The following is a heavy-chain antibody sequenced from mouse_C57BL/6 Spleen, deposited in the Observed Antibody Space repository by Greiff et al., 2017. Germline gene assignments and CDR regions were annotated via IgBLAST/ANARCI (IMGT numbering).Heavy chain of an antibody. CDR1: GFTFSSYA. J-gene: IGHJ3*01. D-gene: IGHD4-1*01. CDR3: TREELGQFAY. Sequence: EVQGVESGEGLVKPGGSLKLSCAASGFTFSSYAMSWVRQTPEKRLEWVAYISSGGDYIYYADTVKGRFTISRDNARNTLYLQMSSLKSEDTAMYYCTREELGQFAYWGQGTLVTVSA. CDR2: ISSGGDYI. V-gene: IGHV5-9-1*02.